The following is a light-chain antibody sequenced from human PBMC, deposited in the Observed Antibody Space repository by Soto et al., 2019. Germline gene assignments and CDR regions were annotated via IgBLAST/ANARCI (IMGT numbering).Light chain of an antibody. CDR1: QSIRTL. V-gene: IGKV1-5*03. Sequence: DIQMTQSPSTLSASAGDRVTITCRASQSIRTLLAWYQQKPGKVPKLLIYKASSLESGVPSRFSGSGSGTEFTLTISSLQPDDFATYYCQQYKSYPLTFGGGTKVEIK. CDR2: KAS. J-gene: IGKJ4*01. CDR3: QQYKSYPLT.